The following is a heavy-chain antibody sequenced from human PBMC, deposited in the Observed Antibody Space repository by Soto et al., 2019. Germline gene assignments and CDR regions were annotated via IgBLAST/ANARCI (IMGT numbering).Heavy chain of an antibody. D-gene: IGHD2-2*01. CDR1: GYSFTSHH. Sequence: GASVKVSCKASGYSFTSHHITWVRQAPGQGLEYMGWISTYNGYTHSAQKFQDRVTLTTDTSTSTAYMELRSLRSDDTAVYYCATLVPPSLDRYSDMDVWGQGTTVTV. CDR3: ATLVPPSLDRYSDMDV. V-gene: IGHV1-18*04. J-gene: IGHJ6*02. CDR2: ISTYNGYT.